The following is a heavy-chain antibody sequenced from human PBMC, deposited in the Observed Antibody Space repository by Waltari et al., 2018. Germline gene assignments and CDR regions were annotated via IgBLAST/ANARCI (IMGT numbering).Heavy chain of an antibody. CDR2: VFYTGTT. D-gene: IGHD3-22*01. V-gene: IGHV4-39*01. Sequence: QPQLQESGPGMVKPSETLSLTCIVTGGSVTSSPYYWAWIRTPPRKGLECIGSVFYTGTTYHNPSLESRVTISADTSSDQFSLNLSSVSAADTAVYYCARQRYYNDRSGPRGWRLDYWGQGALVAVSS. CDR3: ARQRYYNDRSGPRGWRLDY. CDR1: GGSVTSSPYY. J-gene: IGHJ4*02.